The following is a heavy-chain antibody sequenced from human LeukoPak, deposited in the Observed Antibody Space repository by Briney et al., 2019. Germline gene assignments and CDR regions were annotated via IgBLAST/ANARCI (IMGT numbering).Heavy chain of an antibody. J-gene: IGHJ4*02. V-gene: IGHV1-2*02. CDR2: MNPYSGGT. D-gene: IGHD2-15*01. Sequence: ASVKVSCKASGYTFTGYYMHWVRQAPGQGLEWMGWMNPYSGGTNYAQKFQGRVTMTRDTSISTAYMELRRLSSDDTAIYYCARPYCNGGSCQDYFDYWGQGTLVSVSS. CDR1: GYTFTGYY. CDR3: ARPYCNGGSCQDYFDY.